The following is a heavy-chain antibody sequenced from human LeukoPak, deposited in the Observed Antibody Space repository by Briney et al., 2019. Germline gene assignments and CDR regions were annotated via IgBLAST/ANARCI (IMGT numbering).Heavy chain of an antibody. CDR3: ARARGSGYFEHDC. Sequence: SETLSLTCTISGGSISTYSWSWIRQPPGKGLEWIGYIYYGGSTNYNPSLKSRVTISVDTSKNQFSLRLTSVTAADMAVYYCARARGSGYFEHDCWGQGTLVTVSS. D-gene: IGHD3-9*01. V-gene: IGHV4-59*01. CDR1: GGSISTYS. CDR2: IYYGGST. J-gene: IGHJ4*02.